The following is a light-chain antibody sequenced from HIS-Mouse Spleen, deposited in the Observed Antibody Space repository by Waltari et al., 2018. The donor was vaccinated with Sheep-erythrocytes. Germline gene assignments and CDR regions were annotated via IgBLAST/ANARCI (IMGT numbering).Light chain of an antibody. J-gene: IGLJ1*01. V-gene: IGLV2-11*01. CDR3: CSYAGSYNHV. Sequence: QSALTQPRSVSGSPGQSVTISCTGTSSDVGGYNYVSWYQQHPGKAPKLMIYDVSKRPSGLPDRFSGSKCGNTASLTISGLQAEDEADYYCCSYAGSYNHVFATGTKVTVL. CDR2: DVS. CDR1: SSDVGGYNY.